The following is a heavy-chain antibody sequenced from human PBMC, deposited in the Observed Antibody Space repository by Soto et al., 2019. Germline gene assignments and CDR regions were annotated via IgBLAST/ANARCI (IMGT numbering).Heavy chain of an antibody. J-gene: IGHJ5*01. D-gene: IGHD1-1*01. CDR1: GGSVRAPDW. CDR3: ARVRQGCSANNCYFDP. Sequence: SETLFLTCTLSGGSVRAPDWWNWVRQSPDKGLEWIAEVHISGHSNYNPSLRSRVSVSIDSSKNQFYLNLNSVTAADTAIYYCARVRQGCSANNCYFDPWGQGTQVTVSS. V-gene: IGHV4-4*02. CDR2: VHISGHS.